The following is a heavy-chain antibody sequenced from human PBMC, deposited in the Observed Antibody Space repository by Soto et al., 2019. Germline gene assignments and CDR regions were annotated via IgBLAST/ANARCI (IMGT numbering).Heavy chain of an antibody. J-gene: IGHJ3*02. CDR3: AHSGSSSITFDI. V-gene: IGHV2-5*02. CDR1: GFSLSTSGVG. Sequence: QITLKESGPTLVKPTQTLTLTCTFSGFSLSTSGVGVGWIRQPPGKALEWLALIYWDDDKRYSPSLKSRLTITKDTHKNQGVLTMTKMDPVDTAPYYCAHSGSSSITFDIWGQGTMVTVSS. CDR2: IYWDDDK. D-gene: IGHD6-6*01.